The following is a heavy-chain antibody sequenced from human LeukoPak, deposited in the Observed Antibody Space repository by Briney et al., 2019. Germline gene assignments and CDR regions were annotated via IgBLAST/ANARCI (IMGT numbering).Heavy chain of an antibody. Sequence: GASVKVSCKASGCTFTSYGISWVRQAPGQRLEWMGWINGGNGDTKYSQNFQGRVTITRDTSASTAYMELSSLRSEDTAVYYCARDGIDILTGPLNSWGQGTLVTVSS. CDR1: GCTFTSYG. CDR3: ARDGIDILTGPLNS. CDR2: INGGNGDT. V-gene: IGHV1-3*01. J-gene: IGHJ4*02. D-gene: IGHD3-9*01.